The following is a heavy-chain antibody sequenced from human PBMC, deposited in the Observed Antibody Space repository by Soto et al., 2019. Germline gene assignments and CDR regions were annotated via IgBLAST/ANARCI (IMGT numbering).Heavy chain of an antibody. J-gene: IGHJ5*01. Sequence: SVKVSCKASGGTFSSYAISWVRQAPGQGLEWMGGIIPIFGTANYAQKFQGRVTITADESTSTAYMELSSLRSEDTAVYYCASQGGGVRRVIGPHNWFDSWGQRPLVTVST. CDR2: IIPIFGTA. V-gene: IGHV1-69*13. CDR3: ASQGGGVRRVIGPHNWFDS. D-gene: IGHD3-10*01. CDR1: GGTFSSYA.